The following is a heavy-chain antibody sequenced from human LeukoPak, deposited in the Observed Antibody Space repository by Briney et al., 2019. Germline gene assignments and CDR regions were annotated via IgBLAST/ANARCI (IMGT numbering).Heavy chain of an antibody. D-gene: IGHD2-2*01. CDR1: GFTFSSYA. Sequence: GGSLRLSCAASGFTFSSYAMDWVRQSPGKGLEWVAVISYDGSDKYYAEFVKGRFTISRDNSKNTLYLQMNSLRAEDTAVYYCARDFRPVVGTAGAFDSWGQGTLVTVSS. CDR3: ARDFRPVVGTAGAFDS. V-gene: IGHV3-30*04. CDR2: ISYDGSDK. J-gene: IGHJ4*02.